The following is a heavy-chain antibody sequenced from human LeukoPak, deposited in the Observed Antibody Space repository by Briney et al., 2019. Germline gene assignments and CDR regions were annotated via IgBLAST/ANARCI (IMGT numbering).Heavy chain of an antibody. CDR1: GYSFTNYW. V-gene: IGHV5-51*01. CDR3: ARHRHSSSWYENFDY. CDR2: IHPGESDT. Sequence: GESLKISCKASGYSFTNYWIGWIRQMPGKGLELMGIIHPGESDTRYSPSFQGQVTISADKSISTAYLQWSSLKASDTAMYYCARHRHSSSWYENFDYWGQGTLVTVSS. J-gene: IGHJ4*02. D-gene: IGHD6-13*01.